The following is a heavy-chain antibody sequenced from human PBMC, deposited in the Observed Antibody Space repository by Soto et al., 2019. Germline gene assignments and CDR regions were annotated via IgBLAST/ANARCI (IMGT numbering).Heavy chain of an antibody. CDR2: ISSYGSDT. CDR1: GFTFSRYW. CDR3: ASNYAYAEGYYWYGIDV. J-gene: IGHJ6*02. D-gene: IGHD2-2*01. V-gene: IGHV3-74*01. Sequence: EVQLVESGGGLVLPGGSLRLSCAASGFTFSRYWMHWVRQAPGKGLVWVSRISSYGSDTHYADSVKGRFTISRYNAKNTLYLQMNSLRADDTAVYDCASNYAYAEGYYWYGIDVWGQGTTVTVSS.